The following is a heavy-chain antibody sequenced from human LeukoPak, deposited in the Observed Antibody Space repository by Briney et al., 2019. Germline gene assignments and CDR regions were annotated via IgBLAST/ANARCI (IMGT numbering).Heavy chain of an antibody. CDR3: ARGGRYDSSGYLHYFDY. D-gene: IGHD3-22*01. CDR1: GFTFSSYG. Sequence: PGRSLRLSCAASGFTFSSYGMHWVRQAPGKGLGWVAVISYDGSNKYYADSVKGRFTISRDNSKNTLYLQMNSLRAEDTAVYYCARGGRYDSSGYLHYFDYWGQGTLVTVSS. J-gene: IGHJ4*02. V-gene: IGHV3-30*03. CDR2: ISYDGSNK.